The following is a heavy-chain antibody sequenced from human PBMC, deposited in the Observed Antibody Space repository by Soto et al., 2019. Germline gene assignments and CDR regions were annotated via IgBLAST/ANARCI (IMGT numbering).Heavy chain of an antibody. CDR3: TRNAIYMVRATDNWFDP. J-gene: IGHJ5*02. Sequence: GGSLRLSCAASGFTFNNYAMSGVRQAPGKGLEWVGAIIGKGIRTYYADSVRGRFTISRDNTENTLFLQMNRLRDDDTAVYYCTRNAIYMVRATDNWFDPWGQGTLVTVSS. D-gene: IGHD3-10*01. CDR2: IIGKGIRT. V-gene: IGHV3-23*01. CDR1: GFTFNNYA.